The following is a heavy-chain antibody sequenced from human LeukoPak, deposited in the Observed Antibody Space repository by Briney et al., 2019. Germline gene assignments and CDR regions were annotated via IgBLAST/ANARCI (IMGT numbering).Heavy chain of an antibody. CDR1: GGTFSSYA. CDR2: MNPNSGNT. V-gene: IGHV1-8*02. J-gene: IGHJ4*02. CDR3: ARDRQVRGVMSDY. Sequence: GASVKVSCKASGGTFSSYAINWVRQATGQGLEWMGWMNPNSGNTGYAQKFQGRVTMTRDMSTSTVYMELSSLRSEDTAVYYCARDRQVRGVMSDYWGQGTLVTVSS. D-gene: IGHD3-10*01.